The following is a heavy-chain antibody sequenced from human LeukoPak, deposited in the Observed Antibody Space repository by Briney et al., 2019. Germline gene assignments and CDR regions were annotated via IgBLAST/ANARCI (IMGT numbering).Heavy chain of an antibody. Sequence: GGSLRLSCAASGFTFSNYAISWVRQAPGKGLEWVSAISGTGDNTYYADSVKGRFTISRDNSMNTLYLQMNSLRAEDTAVYYCAKLSIVVVPAATDVWGQGTTVTVSS. CDR2: ISGTGDNT. CDR1: GFTFSNYA. CDR3: AKLSIVVVPAATDV. V-gene: IGHV3-23*01. D-gene: IGHD2-2*01. J-gene: IGHJ6*02.